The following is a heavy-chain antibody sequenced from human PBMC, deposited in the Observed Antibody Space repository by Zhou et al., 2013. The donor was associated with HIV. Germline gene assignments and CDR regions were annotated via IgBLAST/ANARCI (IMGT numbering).Heavy chain of an antibody. D-gene: IGHD7-27*01. Sequence: QVQLQESGPGLVKPSETLSLTCTVSGGSISSHYWSWIRQPPGKGLEWIGYIYYSGSTNYNPSLKSRVTISVDTSKNQFSLKLSSVTAADTAVYYCARVTVTGDGWIVYFDYVGPGTLVHRLL. CDR2: IYYSGST. V-gene: IGHV4-59*11. CDR1: GGSISSHY. J-gene: IGHJ4*03. CDR3: ARVTVTGDGWIVYFDY.